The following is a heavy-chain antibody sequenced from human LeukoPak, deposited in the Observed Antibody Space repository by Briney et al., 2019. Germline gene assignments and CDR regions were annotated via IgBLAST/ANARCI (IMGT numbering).Heavy chain of an antibody. CDR3: AKDMGVTIFGVVIIRDYFDY. CDR1: GFTFSSYA. V-gene: IGHV3-23*01. CDR2: FSGSGGST. J-gene: IGHJ4*02. Sequence: GGSLRLSCAASGFTFSSYAMSWVRQAPGKGLEWVSAFSGSGGSTYYADSVKGRFTISRDNSKNTLYLQMNSLRAEDTAVYYCAKDMGVTIFGVVIIRDYFDYWGQGTLVTVSS. D-gene: IGHD3-3*01.